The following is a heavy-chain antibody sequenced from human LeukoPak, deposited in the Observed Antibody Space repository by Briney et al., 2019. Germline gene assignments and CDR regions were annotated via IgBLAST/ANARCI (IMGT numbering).Heavy chain of an antibody. Sequence: GASVKVSCKASGYSFTMYGISWVRQAPGQGLEWMGWISGFNAYTNYAQKLQGRVTMTTDTSTSTAYMELSRLRSDDTAVYYCARDWATNSGSYPWGQGTLVTVSS. CDR2: ISGFNAYT. V-gene: IGHV1-18*01. J-gene: IGHJ5*02. CDR3: ARDWATNSGSYP. D-gene: IGHD1-26*01. CDR1: GYSFTMYG.